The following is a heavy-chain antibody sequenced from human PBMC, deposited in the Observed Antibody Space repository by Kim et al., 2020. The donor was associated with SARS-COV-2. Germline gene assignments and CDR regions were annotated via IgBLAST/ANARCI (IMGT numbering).Heavy chain of an antibody. J-gene: IGHJ4*02. Sequence: GGSLRLSCAASGFTISDYWMSWVRQAPGKGLEWVANIKKDGSEKNYVDSMRGRFTVSRDNAKNSLYLQLNSLRAEDTAIYYCARDRIMGATNRYFDYWGQGTLVSVSS. V-gene: IGHV3-7*01. CDR2: IKKDGSEK. CDR3: ARDRIMGATNRYFDY. CDR1: GFTISDYW. D-gene: IGHD1-26*01.